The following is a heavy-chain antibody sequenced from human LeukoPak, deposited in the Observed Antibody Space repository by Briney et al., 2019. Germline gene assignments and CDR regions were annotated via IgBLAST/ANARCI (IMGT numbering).Heavy chain of an antibody. CDR1: GYTFTGYY. CDR3: ARPVRVAAAGKDFDY. J-gene: IGHJ4*02. D-gene: IGHD6-13*01. CDR2: INPNSGGP. V-gene: IGHV1-2*06. Sequence: RASVKVSCKASGYTFTGYYMHWVRQAPGQGLEWMGRINPNSGGPNYAQKFQGRVTMTRDTSISAAYMELSRLRSDDTAVYYCARPVRVAAAGKDFDYWGQGTLVTVSS.